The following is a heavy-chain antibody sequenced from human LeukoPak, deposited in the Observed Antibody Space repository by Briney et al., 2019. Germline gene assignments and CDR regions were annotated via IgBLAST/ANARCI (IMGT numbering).Heavy chain of an antibody. J-gene: IGHJ4*02. CDR2: ISSSSSTI. V-gene: IGHV3-48*02. Sequence: GGSLRLSCAASGFTFSNAWMNWVRQAPGKGLEWVSYISSSSSTIYYADSVKGRFTISRDNAKNSLYLQMNSLRDEDTAVYYCAKDGYGVFDYWGQGTLVTVSS. CDR1: GFTFSNAW. D-gene: IGHD4-17*01. CDR3: AKDGYGVFDY.